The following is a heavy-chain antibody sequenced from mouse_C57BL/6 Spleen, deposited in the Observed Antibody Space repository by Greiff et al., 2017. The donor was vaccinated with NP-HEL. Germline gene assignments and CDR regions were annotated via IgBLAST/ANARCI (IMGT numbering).Heavy chain of an antibody. V-gene: IGHV2-4*01. CDR2: IWSGGST. CDR1: GFSLTSYG. D-gene: IGHD4-1*01. CDR3: AKKDWDGPSY. J-gene: IGHJ3*01. Sequence: VQLKESGPGLVQPSQSLSITCTVSGFSLTSYGVHWVRQPPGKGLEWLGVIWSGGSTDYNAAFISRLSISKDNSKSQVFFKMNRLQADDTAIYYCAKKDWDGPSYWGQGTLVTVSA.